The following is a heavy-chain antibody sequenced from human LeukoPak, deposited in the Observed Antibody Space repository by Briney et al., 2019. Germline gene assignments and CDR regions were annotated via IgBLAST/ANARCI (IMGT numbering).Heavy chain of an antibody. CDR3: ARDFPAHYYDSSGYYDY. CDR2: ISSSSSYI. Sequence: GGSLRLSCAASGFTLSSYSMNWVRQAPGKGLEWVSSISSSSSYIYYADSVKGRFTISRDNAKNSLYLQMNSLRAEDTAVYYCARDFPAHYYDSSGYYDYWGQGTLVTVSS. D-gene: IGHD3-22*01. CDR1: GFTLSSYS. J-gene: IGHJ4*02. V-gene: IGHV3-21*01.